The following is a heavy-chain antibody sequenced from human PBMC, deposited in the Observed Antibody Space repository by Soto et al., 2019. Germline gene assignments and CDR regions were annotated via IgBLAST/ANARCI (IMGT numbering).Heavy chain of an antibody. J-gene: IGHJ4*02. Sequence: PGGSLRLSCAASGSTFSSYAMSWVRLAPGKGLEWVSGISDSGTSTYYRDSVRGRFTISRDNSKNTVYLQMNSLRAEDTAVYYCARDGYCSGGSCYSVPVFDYWGQGTLVTVSS. CDR1: GSTFSSYA. CDR3: ARDGYCSGGSCYSVPVFDY. CDR2: ISDSGTST. D-gene: IGHD2-15*01. V-gene: IGHV3-23*01.